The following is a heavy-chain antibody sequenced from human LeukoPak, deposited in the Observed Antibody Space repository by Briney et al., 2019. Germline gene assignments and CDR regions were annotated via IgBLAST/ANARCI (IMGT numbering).Heavy chain of an antibody. V-gene: IGHV4-59*01. J-gene: IGHJ3*02. CDR1: RGSISRYC. CDR2: IYYSGST. D-gene: IGHD3-10*02. Sequence: PSETLSLTCTVSRGSISRYCWSWIGQPPGKGLEWIGYIYYSGSTNYNPSLKSRVTISVDTSKNQFSLKLSSVTAADTAVYYCARLSGELWPINIWGQGTMVTVSS. CDR3: ARLSGELWPINI.